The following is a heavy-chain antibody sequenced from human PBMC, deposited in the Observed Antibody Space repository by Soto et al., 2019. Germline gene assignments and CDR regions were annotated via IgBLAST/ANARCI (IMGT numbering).Heavy chain of an antibody. CDR3: ARGFGAAVHAAHLDY. D-gene: IGHD3-10*01. J-gene: IGHJ4*02. CDR2: IWHDGSKE. Sequence: QVQPVESGGGVVQSGTSLRLSCAASGFTFGTYGMRWVRQAPGKRLEWLAVIWHDGSKENYADSVRGRFTISRDKYKDTVYLQMNSLRGEDTAVYYCARGFGAAVHAAHLDYWGQGTPVTVSS. V-gene: IGHV3-33*01. CDR1: GFTFGTYG.